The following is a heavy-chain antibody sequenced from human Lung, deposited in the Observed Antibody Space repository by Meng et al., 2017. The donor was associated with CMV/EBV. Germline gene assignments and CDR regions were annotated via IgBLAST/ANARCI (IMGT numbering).Heavy chain of an antibody. CDR3: ASKAEPYYYDRSGYLN. CDR1: GDTFTSYG. J-gene: IGHJ4*02. V-gene: IGHV1-18*01. D-gene: IGHD3-22*01. Sequence: ASXXVSXKASGDTFTSYGVTWVRQAPGQGLEWVGWIIAYNDNTNYAQRLQGRVSMTTDTTTGTAYMELRSMRSDDTAVFYCASKAEPYYYDRSGYLNWGQGTXVTVAS. CDR2: IIAYNDNT.